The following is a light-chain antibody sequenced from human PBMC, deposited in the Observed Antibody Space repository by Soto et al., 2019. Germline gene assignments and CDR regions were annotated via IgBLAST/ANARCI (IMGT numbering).Light chain of an antibody. Sequence: QSALTQPASVSGSPGQSITISCTGTSSDVGGYNYVSLYQQHPGKAPKLMIYEVSNRPSGVSNRFSGSKSGNTASLTISGLQAEDEADYYCSSYTSSRTPYVFGTGTKLTVL. CDR3: SSYTSSRTPYV. CDR1: SSDVGGYNY. CDR2: EVS. J-gene: IGLJ1*01. V-gene: IGLV2-14*01.